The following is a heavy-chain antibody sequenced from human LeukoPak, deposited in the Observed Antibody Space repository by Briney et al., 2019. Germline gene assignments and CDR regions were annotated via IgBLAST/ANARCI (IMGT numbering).Heavy chain of an antibody. D-gene: IGHD3-22*01. J-gene: IGHJ4*02. V-gene: IGHV3-48*02. CDR2: ISSSSSTI. CDR1: GFTFSSYS. CDR3: ARENYYDSSGHYHEIDY. Sequence: GGSLRLSCAASGFTFSSYSMNWVRQAPGKGLEWASYISSSSSTIYYADSVKGRFTISRDNAKNSLYLQMNSPRDEDTAVYYCARENYYDSSGHYHEIDYWGQGTLVTVSS.